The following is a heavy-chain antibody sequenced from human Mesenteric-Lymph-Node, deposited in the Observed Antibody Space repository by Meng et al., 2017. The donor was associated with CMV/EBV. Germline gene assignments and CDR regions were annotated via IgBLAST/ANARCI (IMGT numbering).Heavy chain of an antibody. V-gene: IGHV3-11*04. CDR3: ARDGHYYGSGTLSY. J-gene: IGHJ4*02. CDR1: GFTFSDYY. D-gene: IGHD3-10*01. CDR2: ICSSGSTI. Sequence: GESLKISCAASGFTFSDYYMSWIRQAPGKGLEWVSYICSSGSTIYYADSVKGRFTISRDNAKNSLYLQMNSLRAEDTAVYYCARDGHYYGSGTLSYWGQGTLVTVSS.